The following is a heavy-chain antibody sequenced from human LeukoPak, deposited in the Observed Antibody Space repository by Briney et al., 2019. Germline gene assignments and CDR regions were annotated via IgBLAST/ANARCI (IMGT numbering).Heavy chain of an antibody. CDR1: GFTLSTYW. Sequence: GGSLRLSCAASGFTLSTYWMSWVRQAPGKGLEWVTAISGSGGSTYYADPVKGRFTISRDNSKNTLYLQMNSLRAEDTAVYYCAKDQGMDLAAFDIWGQGTMVTVSS. CDR3: AKDQGMDLAAFDI. J-gene: IGHJ3*02. D-gene: IGHD6-13*01. CDR2: ISGSGGST. V-gene: IGHV3-23*01.